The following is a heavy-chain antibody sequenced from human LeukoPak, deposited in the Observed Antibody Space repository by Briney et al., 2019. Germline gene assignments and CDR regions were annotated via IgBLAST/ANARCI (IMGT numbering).Heavy chain of an antibody. J-gene: IGHJ3*02. CDR2: IYYSGST. CDR1: GGSISSSSYY. D-gene: IGHD6-25*01. Sequence: SETLSLTCTVSGGSISSSSYYWGWIRQPPGKGLEWIGSIYYSGSTYYNPSLKSRVTISVDTSKNQFSLKLSSVTAADTAVYYCARVAADPVGDAFDIWGQGTMVTVSS. CDR3: ARVAADPVGDAFDI. V-gene: IGHV4-39*07.